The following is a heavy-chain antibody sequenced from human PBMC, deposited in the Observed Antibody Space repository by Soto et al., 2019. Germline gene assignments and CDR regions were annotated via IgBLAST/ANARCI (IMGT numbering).Heavy chain of an antibody. D-gene: IGHD1-26*01. V-gene: IGHV3-21*01. CDR3: AKDWKWEAFYYGMNV. CDR1: GFTFSSYS. J-gene: IGHJ6*02. Sequence: PGGSLRLSCAASGFTFSSYSMNWVRQAPGKGLEWVSSISSSSYIYYADSVKGRFTISRDNSENTLFLQMNSLRGDDTAVYYCAKDWKWEAFYYGMNVWGQGTTVTVSS. CDR2: ISSSSYI.